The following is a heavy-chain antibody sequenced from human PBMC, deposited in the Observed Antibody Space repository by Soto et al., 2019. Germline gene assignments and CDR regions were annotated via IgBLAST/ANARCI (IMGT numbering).Heavy chain of an antibody. D-gene: IGHD6-19*01. V-gene: IGHV3-23*01. CDR3: AKDPATIAVAGTFDY. CDR1: GFTFSTYG. Sequence: EVQLLESGGGLVQPGGSLRLSCAASGFTFSTYGMSWVRQAPGKGLEWVSIISGSGGSTYYADTVKGRFTISRDNSKNTWYLQMNSLRAEDTAVYYCAKDPATIAVAGTFDYWGQGTLFIVSS. J-gene: IGHJ4*02. CDR2: ISGSGGST.